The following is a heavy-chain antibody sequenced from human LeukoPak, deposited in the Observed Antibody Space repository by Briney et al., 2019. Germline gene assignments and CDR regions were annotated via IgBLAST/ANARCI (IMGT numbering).Heavy chain of an antibody. CDR3: ATDSLTMVRGVERAGYYGMDV. CDR1: GYTLTELS. D-gene: IGHD3-10*01. J-gene: IGHJ6*02. Sequence: ASVKVSCKVSGYTLTELSMHWVRQAPGKGLEWMGGFDPEDGETIYAQKFQGRVTMTEDTSTDTAYMELSSLRSEDTAVYYCATDSLTMVRGVERAGYYGMDVWGQGTTVTVSS. CDR2: FDPEDGET. V-gene: IGHV1-24*01.